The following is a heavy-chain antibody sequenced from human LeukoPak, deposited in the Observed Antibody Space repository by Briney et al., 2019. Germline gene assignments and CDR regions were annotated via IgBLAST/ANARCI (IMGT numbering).Heavy chain of an antibody. Sequence: SETLSLTCAVYGGSFSDSYWTWIRQPPGKGLEWIGEINLGGSTNYNPSLKSRVTMTIDTSKREVSLKVTSVTAADTSIYFCATSTKVVRPDSWDSWGQGTLVTVSS. CDR1: GGSFSDSY. CDR3: ATSTKVVRPDSWDS. D-gene: IGHD4-11*01. CDR2: INLGGST. J-gene: IGHJ4*02. V-gene: IGHV4-34*01.